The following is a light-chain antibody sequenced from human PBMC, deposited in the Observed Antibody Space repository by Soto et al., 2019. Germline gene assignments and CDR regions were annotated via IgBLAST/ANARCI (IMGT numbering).Light chain of an antibody. V-gene: IGKV1-5*01. CDR3: QQYNSYPWT. J-gene: IGKJ1*01. CDR1: QSISSW. CDR2: DVS. Sequence: DIPMTQSTSTVPASVGDKVTITCRASQSISSWLAWYQQKPGKAPKLLIYDVSSLESGVPSRFSGSGSGTEFTLTISSLQPDDFATYYCQQYNSYPWTFGQGTKVDIK.